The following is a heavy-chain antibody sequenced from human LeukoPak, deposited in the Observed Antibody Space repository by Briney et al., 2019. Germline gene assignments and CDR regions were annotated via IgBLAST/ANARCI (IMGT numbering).Heavy chain of an antibody. CDR3: ARKKRFLDPFDL. Sequence: PSKTLSLTCAVSDYSISSAYYWGWIRQPPGKGLARIGSIYHSGRTYYNPSLQSRVTISADTSKNQFSLKLTSVTAGDTAIYYCARKKRFLDPFDLWGQGTLVTVSS. J-gene: IGHJ5*02. V-gene: IGHV4-38-2*01. CDR1: DYSISSAYY. CDR2: IYHSGRT. D-gene: IGHD3-3*01.